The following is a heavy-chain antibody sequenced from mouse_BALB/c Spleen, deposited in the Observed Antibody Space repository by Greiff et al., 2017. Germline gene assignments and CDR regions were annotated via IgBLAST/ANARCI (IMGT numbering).Heavy chain of an antibody. Sequence: EVKLVESGGGLVQPGGSLRLSCATSGFTFTDYYMSWVRQPPGKALEWLGFIRNKANGYTTEYSASVKGRFTISRDNSQSILYLQMNTLRAEDSATYYCARGAYYRYDGFAYWGQGTLVTVSA. J-gene: IGHJ3*01. CDR3: ARGAYYRYDGFAY. V-gene: IGHV7-3*02. CDR2: IRNKANGYTT. CDR1: GFTFTDYY. D-gene: IGHD2-14*01.